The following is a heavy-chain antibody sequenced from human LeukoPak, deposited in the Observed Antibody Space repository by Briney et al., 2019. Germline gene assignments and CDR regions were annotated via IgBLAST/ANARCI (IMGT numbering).Heavy chain of an antibody. D-gene: IGHD4-17*01. CDR1: GFTFSNYG. J-gene: IGHJ4*02. CDR2: IQSDGNNK. V-gene: IGHV3-30*02. CDR3: AKVLMDYGDYFDY. Sequence: PGGSLRLSCAASGFTFSNYGIYWVRQAPGKGLGWVAFIQSDGNNKYYADSVKGRFSISRDNSKNTLYLQMNSLRTEDTAVYYCAKVLMDYGDYFDYWGQGTLVTVSS.